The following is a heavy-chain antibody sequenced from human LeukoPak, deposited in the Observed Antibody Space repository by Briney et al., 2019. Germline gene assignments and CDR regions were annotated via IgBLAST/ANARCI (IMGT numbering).Heavy chain of an antibody. D-gene: IGHD3-3*01. Sequence: GRSLRLSCAASGFTFSSYGMHWVRQAPGKGLEWVAVISYDGSNKYYADSVKGRFTISRDNSKNTLYLQMNSLRAEDTAVYYCAKDGGSFGVVIFSYFDYWGQGTLVTVSS. CDR2: ISYDGSNK. V-gene: IGHV3-30*18. CDR1: GFTFSSYG. J-gene: IGHJ4*02. CDR3: AKDGGSFGVVIFSYFDY.